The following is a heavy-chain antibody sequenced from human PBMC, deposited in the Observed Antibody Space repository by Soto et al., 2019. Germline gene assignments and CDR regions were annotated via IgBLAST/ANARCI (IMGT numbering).Heavy chain of an antibody. V-gene: IGHV5-51*01. CDR2: IYPGDSDT. J-gene: IGHJ6*02. Sequence: PGESLKISCKGSGYTSTNYWIGWARQMPGKGLEWMGIIYPGDSDTKYNPSFQGQVTISADKSITTTYLRWTSLKASDTAIYYCAASTFYYGMDVWGQGTTVTVSS. CDR3: AASTFYYGMDV. CDR1: GYTSTNYW.